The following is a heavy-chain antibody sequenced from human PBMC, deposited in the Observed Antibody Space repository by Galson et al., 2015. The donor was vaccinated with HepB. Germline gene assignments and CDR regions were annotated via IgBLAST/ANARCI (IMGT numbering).Heavy chain of an antibody. CDR1: GFTFSYYA. D-gene: IGHD6-19*01. CDR3: AKVFPEKTDGWYRQALYYFDS. Sequence: SLRLSCAASGFTFSYYAMSWVRQAPGKGLEWASAITPSGDNTYSADSMKGRFTISRDNSQNTLFLQMNSLRADDTAIYFCAKVFPEKTDGWYRQALYYFDSWGQGTRVTVSS. CDR2: ITPSGDNT. V-gene: IGHV3-23*01. J-gene: IGHJ4*02.